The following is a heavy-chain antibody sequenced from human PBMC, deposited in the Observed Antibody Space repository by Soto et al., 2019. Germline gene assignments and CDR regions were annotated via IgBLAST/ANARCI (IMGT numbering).Heavy chain of an antibody. CDR2: IYWDDDK. V-gene: IGHV2-5*02. D-gene: IGHD3-10*01. CDR1: GFSLSTSGVG. Sequence: QITLKESGPTLVKPTQTLTLTCTFSGFSLSTSGVGVGWIRQPPGKALEWLALIYWDDDKRYSPSLKSRLTITKDTSKNQVVLTMTNMGPVDTATYYCAHGVLWFGELLPFDYWGQGTLVTVSS. J-gene: IGHJ4*02. CDR3: AHGVLWFGELLPFDY.